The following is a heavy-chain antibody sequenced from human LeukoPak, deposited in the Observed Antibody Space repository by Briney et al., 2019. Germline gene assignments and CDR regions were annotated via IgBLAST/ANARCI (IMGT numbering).Heavy chain of an antibody. Sequence: ASVKVSCKVSGYTLTELSMHWVRQAPGKGLGWMGGFDPEDGETIYAQKFQGRVTMTEDTSTDTAYMELSSLRSEDTAVYYCATALGGAAAGTISFDYWGQGTLVTVSS. J-gene: IGHJ4*02. CDR2: FDPEDGET. CDR3: ATALGGAAAGTISFDY. CDR1: GYTLTELS. D-gene: IGHD6-13*01. V-gene: IGHV1-24*01.